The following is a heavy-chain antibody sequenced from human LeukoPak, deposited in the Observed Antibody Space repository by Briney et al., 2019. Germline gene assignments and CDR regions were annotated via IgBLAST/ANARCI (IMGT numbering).Heavy chain of an antibody. CDR1: GSTFTSHR. J-gene: IGHJ4*02. D-gene: IGHD2-2*01. CDR3: ATPTTGCSSTSCYLLF. Sequence: GESLKISCKGSGSTFTSHRIGWVRQMPGKGLEWMGVIYPADSETTYSPSFQGQVTISADKPISTAYLQWSSLKASDTAMYYCATPTTGCSSTSCYLLFWGQGTLVTASS. CDR2: IYPADSET. V-gene: IGHV5-51*01.